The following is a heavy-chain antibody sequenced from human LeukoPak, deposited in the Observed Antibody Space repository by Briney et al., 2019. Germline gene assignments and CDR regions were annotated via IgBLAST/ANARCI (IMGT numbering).Heavy chain of an antibody. CDR3: ARDRDIVVVPAASNWFDP. V-gene: IGHV1-69*13. D-gene: IGHD2-2*01. J-gene: IGHJ5*02. CDR2: IIPIFGTA. Sequence: ASVKVSCTASGGTFSSYAISWVRQAPGQGLEWMGGIIPIFGTANYAQKFQGRVTITADESTSTAYMELSSLRSEDTAVYYCARDRDIVVVPAASNWFDPWGQGTLVTVSS. CDR1: GGTFSSYA.